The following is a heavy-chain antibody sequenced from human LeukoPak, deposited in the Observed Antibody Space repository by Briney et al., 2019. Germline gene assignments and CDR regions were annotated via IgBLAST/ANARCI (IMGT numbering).Heavy chain of an antibody. CDR2: IYYSGST. Sequence: SETLSLTCTVSGGSISSYYWSWIRQPPGKGLEWIGYIYYSGSTNYNPSLKSRVTISVDTSKNQFSLKLSSVIAADTAVYYCARVLTGPAAFDIWGQGTMVTVSS. CDR1: GGSISSYY. CDR3: ARVLTGPAAFDI. V-gene: IGHV4-59*01. J-gene: IGHJ3*02. D-gene: IGHD3-16*01.